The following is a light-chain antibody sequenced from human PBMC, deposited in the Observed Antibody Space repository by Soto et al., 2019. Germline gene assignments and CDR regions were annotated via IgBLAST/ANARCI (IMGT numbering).Light chain of an antibody. Sequence: EIALTQSPATLSLSPGERATLSCRTSQSFSSDHLAWYQQKSGQAPRLLIYGASNMATGIPDRFSGGGSGTDFTLTISRLEPEDFAVYYCQHYSSSPPAITFGQGTRLEIK. CDR3: QHYSSSPPAIT. CDR2: GAS. V-gene: IGKV3-20*01. CDR1: QSFSSDH. J-gene: IGKJ5*01.